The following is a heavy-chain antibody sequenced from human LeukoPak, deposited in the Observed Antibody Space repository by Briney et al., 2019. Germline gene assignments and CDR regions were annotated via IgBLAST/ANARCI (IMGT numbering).Heavy chain of an antibody. CDR2: IRYDGGNT. J-gene: IGHJ5*02. CDR3: AKAGHPTYYYDSSGYYRGDWFDP. D-gene: IGHD3-22*01. CDR1: GFSFSDYD. V-gene: IGHV3-30*02. Sequence: TGGSLRLSCAASGFSFSDYDIHWVRLAPGKGLEWVTFIRYDGGNTYAESVKGRFTISRDNAKNTLYLQMNSLRAEDTAVYYCAKAGHPTYYYDSSGYYRGDWFDPWGQGTLVTVSS.